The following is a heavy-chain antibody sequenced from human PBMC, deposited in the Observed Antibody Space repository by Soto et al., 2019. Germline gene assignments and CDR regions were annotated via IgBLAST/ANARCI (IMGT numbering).Heavy chain of an antibody. V-gene: IGHV4-34*01. Sequence: QAQLQQWGTGLLKPSETLSLTCAVYGGSLSGNYWGWIRQPPGKGLEWIGETHHSGSTAYNPSLKSRVTISVDTSRNQFSLKLNSVTAADTAVYYCARTTAAIHLIYWSQGTLVTVSS. CDR3: ARTTAAIHLIY. CDR1: GGSLSGNY. J-gene: IGHJ4*02. CDR2: THHSGST. D-gene: IGHD2-21*02.